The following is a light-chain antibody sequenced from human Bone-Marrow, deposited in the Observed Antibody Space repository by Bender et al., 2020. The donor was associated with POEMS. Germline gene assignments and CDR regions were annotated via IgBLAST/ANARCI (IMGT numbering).Light chain of an antibody. J-gene: IGLJ3*02. CDR3: TSYTSSTTLL. CDR2: DVT. V-gene: IGLV2-14*01. Sequence: QSALTQPASVSGSPGQSIAISCTGTTSDVGGYNYVSWYQQHPGKAPKVIIYDVTNRPSGVSNRFSGSKSGNTASLTISGLQTEDEAHYYCTSYTSSTTLLFGGGTKLTVL. CDR1: TSDVGGYNY.